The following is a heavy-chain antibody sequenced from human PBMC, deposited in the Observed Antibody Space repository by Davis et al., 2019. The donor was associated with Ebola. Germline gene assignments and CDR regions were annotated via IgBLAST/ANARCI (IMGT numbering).Heavy chain of an antibody. D-gene: IGHD6-13*01. CDR3: ARGASSSWPVIKDNWFDP. V-gene: IGHV1-18*01. J-gene: IGHJ5*02. CDR1: GYTFTSYG. Sequence: ASVKVSCKASGYTFTSYGISWVRQAPGQGLEWMGWISLYNGHTNSAEKFQGRVSLTTDTSTSTVYMELRSLTSDDTAVYYCARGASSSWPVIKDNWFDPWGQGTLVTVSS. CDR2: ISLYNGHT.